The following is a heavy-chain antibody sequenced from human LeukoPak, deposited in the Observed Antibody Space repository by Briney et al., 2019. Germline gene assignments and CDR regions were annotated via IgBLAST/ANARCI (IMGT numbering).Heavy chain of an antibody. J-gene: IGHJ5*02. CDR3: ARSYSSSRYWRFAP. CDR2: IYYSGST. CDR1: GGSISGYY. Sequence: SDTLSLTCTVSGGSISGYYWSWIRQPPGKGLECIGYIYYSGSTNYNPSLQSQIPLSASTSKNQFSLKPSSATASRTARYFCARSYSSSRYWRFAPWGQGTLVTVSS. V-gene: IGHV4-59*07. D-gene: IGHD6-13*01.